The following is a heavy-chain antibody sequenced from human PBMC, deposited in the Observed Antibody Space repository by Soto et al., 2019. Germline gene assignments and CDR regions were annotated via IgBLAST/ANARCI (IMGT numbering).Heavy chain of an antibody. CDR1: GFTFDDYA. V-gene: IGHV3-9*01. Sequence: ESGGGLVQPGRSLRLSCAASGFTFDDYAMHWVRQAPGKGLEWVSGISWNSGSIGYADSVKGRFTISRDNAKNSLYLQMNSLRAEDTALYYCAKDMDTLSTVTPFDYWGQGTLVTVSS. J-gene: IGHJ4*02. CDR2: ISWNSGSI. CDR3: AKDMDTLSTVTPFDY. D-gene: IGHD4-17*01.